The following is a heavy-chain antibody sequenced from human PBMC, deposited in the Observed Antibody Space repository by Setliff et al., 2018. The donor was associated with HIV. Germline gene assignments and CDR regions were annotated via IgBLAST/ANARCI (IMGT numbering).Heavy chain of an antibody. Sequence: ASVKVSCKASGYTFTGYYMHWVRQAPGQGLEWMGIINPSGGSTSYAQKFQGRVTMTRDTSTSTVYMELSSLSSEDTAVYYCAGTAGWELPPRLYYYYYYMDVWGKGTTVTVSS. V-gene: IGHV1-46*01. J-gene: IGHJ6*03. CDR3: AGTAGWELPPRLYYYYYYMDV. D-gene: IGHD1-26*01. CDR1: GYTFTGYY. CDR2: INPSGGST.